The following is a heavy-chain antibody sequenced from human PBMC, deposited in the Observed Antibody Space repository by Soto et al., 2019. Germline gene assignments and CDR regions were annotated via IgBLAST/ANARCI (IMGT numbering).Heavy chain of an antibody. Sequence: EVQLLESGGGLVQPGGSLRLSCTASGFTFSTYAMSWVRQAPGKGLVWVSTISDSGSTDYADAVKGRFTISRNNSKNKLYLEINSLRAEDTAVYYCAKDKGGRYCSRTSCLYSFDYWGQGTLVTVSS. V-gene: IGHV3-23*01. CDR3: AKDKGGRYCSRTSCLYSFDY. CDR2: ISDSGST. J-gene: IGHJ4*02. D-gene: IGHD2-2*01. CDR1: GFTFSTYA.